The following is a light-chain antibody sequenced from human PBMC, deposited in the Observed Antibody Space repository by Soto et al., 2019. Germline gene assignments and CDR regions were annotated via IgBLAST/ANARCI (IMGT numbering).Light chain of an antibody. J-gene: IGLJ2*01. CDR2: DVS. Sequence: QSVLTQPASVSGSPGQSITISCTGTSSEVGGYNYVSWYQQHPGKAPKLMIYDVSNRPSGVSNRFSGSKSGNTASLTISGLQSEDEADYYCSSYTSSSTTVFGGGTKVTVL. CDR3: SSYTSSSTTV. CDR1: SSEVGGYNY. V-gene: IGLV2-14*01.